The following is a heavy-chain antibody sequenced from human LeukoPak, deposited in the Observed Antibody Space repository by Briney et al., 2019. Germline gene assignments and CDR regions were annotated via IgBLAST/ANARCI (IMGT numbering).Heavy chain of an antibody. D-gene: IGHD5-12*01. J-gene: IGHJ4*02. V-gene: IGHV3-23*01. CDR2: ISASGGST. CDR1: GFSFSSYG. Sequence: GGSLRLSCAASGFSFSSYGMSWVRQAPGKGLEWVSSISASGGSTYYADSVKGHFTISRDNSKNTLYLQMNSLRAEDTAVYYCANLVAKGYWGQGTLVTVSS. CDR3: ANLVAKGY.